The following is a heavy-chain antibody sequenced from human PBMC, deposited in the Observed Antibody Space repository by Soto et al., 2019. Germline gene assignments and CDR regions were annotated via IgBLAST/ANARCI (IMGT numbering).Heavy chain of an antibody. CDR2: IIPVFGTA. Sequence: QVKLVQSGGEVRKPGSSVKVSCKASGGTFNSYAISWVRQAPGQGLEWMGGIIPVFGTAKYAERLQGRVTITADESTSTFYMELSGLRSEDTALYYCASARGIQLTSGNHFDSWGQGTLVTVSS. CDR3: ASARGIQLTSGNHFDS. CDR1: GGTFNSYA. V-gene: IGHV1-69*01. J-gene: IGHJ4*02. D-gene: IGHD5-18*01.